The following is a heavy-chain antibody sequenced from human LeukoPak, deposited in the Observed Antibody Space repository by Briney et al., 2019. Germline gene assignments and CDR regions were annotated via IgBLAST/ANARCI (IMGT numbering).Heavy chain of an antibody. CDR3: ARNPRTVTTLINSDY. V-gene: IGHV4-59*08. CDR1: GGSISSYY. D-gene: IGHD4-17*01. Sequence: SSETLSLTCTVSGGSISSYYWSWIRQPPGKGLEWIGYIYYSGSTNYNPSLKSRVTISVDTSKNPFSLKLSSVTAADTAVYYCARNPRTVTTLINSDYWGQGTLVTVSS. J-gene: IGHJ4*02. CDR2: IYYSGST.